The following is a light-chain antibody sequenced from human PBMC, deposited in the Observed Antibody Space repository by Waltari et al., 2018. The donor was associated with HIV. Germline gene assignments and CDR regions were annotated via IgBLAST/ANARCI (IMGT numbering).Light chain of an antibody. CDR2: GNN. CDR1: SSNIGRSY. J-gene: IGLJ3*02. V-gene: IGLV1-47*01. CDR3: AAWDDSLSGRV. Sequence: QSVLTQPPSASGTPGQRVTISCSGSSSNIGRSYIYWYQQLPGTAPKLLIYGNNQRPSGVPDRFSGSKSGTSASLAISGLRSEDEADYYCAAWDDSLSGRVFGGGTKLTVL.